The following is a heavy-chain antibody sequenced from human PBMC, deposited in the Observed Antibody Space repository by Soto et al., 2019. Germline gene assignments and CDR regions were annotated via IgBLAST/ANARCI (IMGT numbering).Heavy chain of an antibody. V-gene: IGHV3-23*01. CDR2: ITDNGGST. D-gene: IGHD2-21*02. CDR1: GFTFSRDG. J-gene: IGHJ4*02. Sequence: GGSLRLSCAASGFTFSRDGMSWVRQAPGKGLEWVSLITDNGGSTYYADSVKGRFTISRDNTKNTLFLQMNSLRAEDTAVYYCAKERATATAFDYWGQGALVTVSS. CDR3: AKERATATAFDY.